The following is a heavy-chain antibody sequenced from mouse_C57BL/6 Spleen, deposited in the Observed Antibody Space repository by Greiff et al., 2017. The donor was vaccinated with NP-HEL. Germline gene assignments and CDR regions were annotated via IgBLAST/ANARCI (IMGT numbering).Heavy chain of an antibody. Sequence: QVQLQQSGAELVRPGASVKLSCKASGYTFTDYYINWVKQRPGQGLEWIARIYPGSGNTYYNEKFKGKATLTAEKSSSTAYMQLSSLTSEDSAVYFCARGETLAGSTWFAYWGQGTLVTVSA. D-gene: IGHD1-1*01. CDR2: IYPGSGNT. J-gene: IGHJ3*01. CDR1: GYTFTDYY. CDR3: ARGETLAGSTWFAY. V-gene: IGHV1-76*01.